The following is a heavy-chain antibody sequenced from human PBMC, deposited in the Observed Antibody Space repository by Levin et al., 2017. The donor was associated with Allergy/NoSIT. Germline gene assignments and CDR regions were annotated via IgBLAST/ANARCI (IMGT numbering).Heavy chain of an antibody. V-gene: IGHV3-53*01. CDR3: ARGSPGWNDGFDY. D-gene: IGHD1-1*01. CDR1: GFTVSNNY. CDR2: IYSGGTA. J-gene: IGHJ4*02. Sequence: GGSLRLSCVVSGFTVSNNYVSWVRQAPGKGLEWVSVIYSGGTAFYADSVKGRFTISKDNSKNTVFLQMKTVRADDTAVYYCARGSPGWNDGFDYWGQGTLVTVS.